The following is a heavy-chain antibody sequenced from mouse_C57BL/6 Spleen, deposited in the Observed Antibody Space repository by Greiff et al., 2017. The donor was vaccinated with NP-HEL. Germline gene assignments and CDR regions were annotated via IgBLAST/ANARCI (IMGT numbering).Heavy chain of an antibody. CDR2: IDPSDSYT. Sequence: QVQLQQPGAELVMPGASVKLSCKASGYTFTSYWMHWVKQRPGQGLEWIGEIDPSDSYTNYNQKFKGKSTLTVDKSSSTAYMQLSSLTSEDSAVYYCARRYGSSYWYFDGWGTGSTVTVSS. CDR3: ARRYGSSYWYFDG. J-gene: IGHJ1*03. CDR1: GYTFTSYW. V-gene: IGHV1-69*01. D-gene: IGHD1-1*01.